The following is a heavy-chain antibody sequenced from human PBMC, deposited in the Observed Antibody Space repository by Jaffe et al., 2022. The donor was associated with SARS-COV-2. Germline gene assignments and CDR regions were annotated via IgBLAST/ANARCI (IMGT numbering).Heavy chain of an antibody. CDR1: GFTFSTYW. CDR3: ARDVNGGYFDN. V-gene: IGHV3-7*01. J-gene: IGHJ4*02. D-gene: IGHD2-15*01. Sequence: EVQLAESGGGLVQPGGSLRLSCAASGFTFSTYWVSWLRQAPGKGLEWVANIKPDASETHYQDSVKGRFTISRDNAKNSVYLQMHSLRAEDSAVYFCARDVNGGYFDNWGQGTLVTVSS. CDR2: IKPDASET.